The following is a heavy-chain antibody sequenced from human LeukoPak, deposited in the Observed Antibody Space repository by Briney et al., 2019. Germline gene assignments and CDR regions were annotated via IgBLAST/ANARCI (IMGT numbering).Heavy chain of an antibody. V-gene: IGHV4-30-2*01. CDR3: ARGRDYYGSGSSFDY. D-gene: IGHD3-10*01. CDR2: IYHSGST. CDR1: GGSISSGGYS. Sequence: SETLSLTCAVSGGSISSGGYSWSWIRQPPGKGLEWIGYIYHSGSTYYNPSLKSRVTISVDRSKNQFSLKLSSVTAADTAVYYCARGRDYYGSGSSFDYWGQGTLATVSS. J-gene: IGHJ4*02.